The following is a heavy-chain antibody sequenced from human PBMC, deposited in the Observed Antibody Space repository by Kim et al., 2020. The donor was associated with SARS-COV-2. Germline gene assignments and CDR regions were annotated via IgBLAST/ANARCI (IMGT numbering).Heavy chain of an antibody. J-gene: IGHJ4*02. CDR3: AKDIGSGSYPVDY. V-gene: IGHV3-30*18. D-gene: IGHD3-10*01. CDR1: GFTFSSYG. CDR2: ISYDGSNK. Sequence: GGSLRLSCAASGFTFSSYGMHWVRQAPGKGLGWVAVISYDGSNKYYADSVKGRFTISRDNSKNTLYLQMNSLRAEDTAVYYCAKDIGSGSYPVDYWGQGTLVTASS.